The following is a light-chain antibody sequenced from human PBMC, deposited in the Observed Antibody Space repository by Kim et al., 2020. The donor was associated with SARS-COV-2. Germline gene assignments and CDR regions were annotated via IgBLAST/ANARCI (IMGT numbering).Light chain of an antibody. Sequence: AIRITQSPSSLSASTGDRVTITCRASQTISNYLAWYQQEPGKAPKLLIYSASTLQSGVPSRFSGSGSGTDFTLTISCLQSEDFATYYCQQYSDYPRTFGQGTKVDIK. V-gene: IGKV1-8*01. CDR2: SAS. J-gene: IGKJ1*01. CDR3: QQYSDYPRT. CDR1: QTISNY.